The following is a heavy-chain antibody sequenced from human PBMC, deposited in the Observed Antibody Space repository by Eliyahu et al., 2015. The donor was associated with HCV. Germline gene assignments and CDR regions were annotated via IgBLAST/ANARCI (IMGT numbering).Heavy chain of an antibody. J-gene: IGHJ3*02. CDR1: GGTFSSYA. CDR2: IIPILGIA. CDR3: AREEGKGDAFDI. D-gene: IGHD3-10*01. V-gene: IGHV1-69*04. Sequence: SGAEVKKPGSSVKVSCKASGGTFSSYAISWVRQAPGQGLEWMGRIIPILGIANYAQKFQGRVTITADKSTSTAYMELSSLRSEDTAVYYCAREEGKGDAFDIWGQGTMVTVSS.